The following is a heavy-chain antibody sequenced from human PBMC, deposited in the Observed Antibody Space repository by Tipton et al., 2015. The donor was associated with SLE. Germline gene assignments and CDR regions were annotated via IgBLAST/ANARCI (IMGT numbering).Heavy chain of an antibody. Sequence: TLSLTCTVSGGSISSHYWSWIRQPTGKGLEWIGYIYYSGSTNYNPSLKSRVTISVDTSKNQFSLKLSSVTAADTAVYYCARDRASGWYEGFDLWGRGTLVTVSS. D-gene: IGHD6-19*01. CDR1: GGSISSHY. V-gene: IGHV4-59*11. J-gene: IGHJ2*01. CDR3: ARDRASGWYEGFDL. CDR2: IYYSGST.